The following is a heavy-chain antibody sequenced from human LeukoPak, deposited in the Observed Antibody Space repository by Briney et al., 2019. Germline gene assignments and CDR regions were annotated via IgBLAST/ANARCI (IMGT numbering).Heavy chain of an antibody. V-gene: IGHV3-7*04. CDR2: INQDGRET. D-gene: IGHD1-26*01. Sequence: AGGSLRLSCAASGFTFSIYWMRWVGQAPGKGLEWVANINQDGRETYYVDSVKGRFTISRDNAKNSLYLQMNSLRAEDTAMYYCARSSGPGTVDYWGPGTLVTVSS. CDR1: GFTFSIYW. CDR3: ARSSGPGTVDY. J-gene: IGHJ4*02.